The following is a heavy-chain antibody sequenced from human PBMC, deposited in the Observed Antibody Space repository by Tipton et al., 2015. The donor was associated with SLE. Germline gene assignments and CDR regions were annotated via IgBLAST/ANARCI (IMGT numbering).Heavy chain of an antibody. CDR3: ARHDYDSNGYYQHYFDY. CDR2: ISHSGNI. D-gene: IGHD3-22*01. CDR1: GYSISSGHY. V-gene: IGHV4-38-2*01. Sequence: LRLSCAVSGYSISSGHYWGWIRQTPGEGLEWLGSISHSGNIYYNPSLKSRVSMSINTSRNEVFLRLSSVTAADTAVYYCARHDYDSNGYYQHYFDYWGQGTLVTVSS. J-gene: IGHJ4*02.